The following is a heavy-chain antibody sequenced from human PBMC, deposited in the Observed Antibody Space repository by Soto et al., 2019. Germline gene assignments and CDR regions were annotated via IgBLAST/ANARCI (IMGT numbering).Heavy chain of an antibody. CDR3: ARDQEWLERYYFDY. V-gene: IGHV3-33*01. J-gene: IGHJ4*02. Sequence: GGSLRLSCAASGFTFSSYGMHWVRQAPGKGLEWVAVIWYDGSNKYYADSVKGRFTISRDNSKNTLYLQMNGLRAEDTAVYYCARDQEWLERYYFDYWGQGTLVTVSS. CDR2: IWYDGSNK. D-gene: IGHD6-19*01. CDR1: GFTFSSYG.